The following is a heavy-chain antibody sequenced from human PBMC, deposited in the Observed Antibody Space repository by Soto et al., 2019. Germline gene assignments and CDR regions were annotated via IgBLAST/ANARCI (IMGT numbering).Heavy chain of an antibody. CDR3: ARGWGYDSTDYYYAY. Sequence: QVKLVQSGAEVRKPGSSVRVSCKASGGSFNRHTISWVRQAPGQGLEWMGGIIPIFGTANHAQKFQGRVTIIADESTSTVYMELSSLRSDDTAIYYCARGWGYDSTDYYYAYWGQGTLVIVSS. V-gene: IGHV1-69*01. CDR1: GGSFNRHT. D-gene: IGHD3-22*01. CDR2: IIPIFGTA. J-gene: IGHJ4*02.